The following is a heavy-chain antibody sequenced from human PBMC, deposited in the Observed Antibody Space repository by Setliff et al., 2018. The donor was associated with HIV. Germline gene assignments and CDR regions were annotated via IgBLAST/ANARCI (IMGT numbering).Heavy chain of an antibody. D-gene: IGHD1-26*01. CDR3: AGTTGGWELAAFDI. CDR1: GFTFSGHY. Sequence: GGSLRLSCAASGFTFSGHYMDWVRQAPGKGLEWVGRTRNKANSYTTEYAASVKGRFTISRDDSKNSLYLQMNSLKTEDTAVYYCAGTTGGWELAAFDIWGQGTMVTVSS. CDR2: TRNKANSYTT. V-gene: IGHV3-72*01. J-gene: IGHJ3*02.